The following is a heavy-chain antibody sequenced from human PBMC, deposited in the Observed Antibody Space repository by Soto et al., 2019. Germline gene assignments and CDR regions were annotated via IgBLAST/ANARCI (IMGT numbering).Heavy chain of an antibody. CDR1: GFTFSSYA. V-gene: IGHV3-64D*08. Sequence: PGGSLRLSCSASGFTFSSYAMHWVRQAPGKGLEYVSAISSNGGSTYYADSVKGRFTISRDNSKNTLYLQMSSLRAEDTAVYYCVTLRWRYCSSTSCPRYIDVWGKGTTVTVSS. CDR3: VTLRWRYCSSTSCPRYIDV. CDR2: ISSNGGST. D-gene: IGHD2-2*01. J-gene: IGHJ6*03.